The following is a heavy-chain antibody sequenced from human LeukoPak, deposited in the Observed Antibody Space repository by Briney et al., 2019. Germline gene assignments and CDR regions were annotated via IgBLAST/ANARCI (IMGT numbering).Heavy chain of an antibody. V-gene: IGHV3-64*01. CDR3: ARGFSSNPVY. J-gene: IGHJ4*02. D-gene: IGHD6-19*01. CDR2: ISSNGGST. CDR1: GFTFSSYA. Sequence: GGSLRLSCAASGFTFSSYAMHWVRQAPGKGLEYVSAISSNGGSTYYANSVKGRFTISRDNSKNTLYLQMGSLRAEDMAVYYCARGFSSNPVYWGQGTLVTVSS.